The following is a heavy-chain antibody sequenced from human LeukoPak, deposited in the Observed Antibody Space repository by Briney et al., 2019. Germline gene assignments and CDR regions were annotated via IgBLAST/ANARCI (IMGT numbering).Heavy chain of an antibody. CDR3: AKDISGWYGSFAFDI. CDR2: ISGSGGST. J-gene: IGHJ3*02. V-gene: IGHV3-23*01. CDR1: GFTISSYA. Sequence: TGGSLRLSCAASGFTISSYAMSWVRQAPGKGLEWVSAISGSGGSTYYADSVKGRFTISRDNSKNTLYPQTNSLRAGDTAVYYCAKDISGWYGSFAFDIWGQGTMVTVSS. D-gene: IGHD6-19*01.